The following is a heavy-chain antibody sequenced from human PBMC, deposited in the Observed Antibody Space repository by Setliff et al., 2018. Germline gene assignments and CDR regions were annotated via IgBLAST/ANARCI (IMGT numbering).Heavy chain of an antibody. CDR2: ISAFSRHT. V-gene: IGHV1-18*01. D-gene: IGHD1-1*01. CDR3: LRDRPYINSPENSFDS. J-gene: IGHJ3*02. CDR1: GYSFTMYG. Sequence: ASVKVSCKASGYSFTMYGVNWVRQAPGQGIEWMGWISAFSRHTEYSQKFKGRVAVTTDASTSTAYLDLWSLTSNDTAVYYCLRDRPYINSPENSFDSWGQGTTVTVSS.